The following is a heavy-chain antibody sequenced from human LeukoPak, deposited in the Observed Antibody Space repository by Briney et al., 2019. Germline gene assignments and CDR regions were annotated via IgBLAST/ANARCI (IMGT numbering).Heavy chain of an antibody. CDR1: GYTFTSYG. V-gene: IGHV1-18*01. CDR2: ISAYNGNT. J-gene: IGHJ4*02. Sequence: ASVTVSCKASGYTFTSYGISWVRQAPGQGLEWMGWISAYNGNTNYAQKLQGRVTMTTDTSTSTAYMALRSLRSDDTAVYYCARVLATNPLGVRYFDGGHYYFDYWGQGTLVTVSS. CDR3: ARVLATNPLGVRYFDGGHYYFDY. D-gene: IGHD3-9*01.